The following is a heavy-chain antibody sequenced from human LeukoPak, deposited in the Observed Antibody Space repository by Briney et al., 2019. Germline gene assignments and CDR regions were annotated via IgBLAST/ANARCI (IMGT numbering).Heavy chain of an antibody. CDR1: GYTFTDYY. Sequence: GASVKVSCKASGYTFTDYYIHWVRQAPGRGLEWMGWINPNSGGTNYAQRFQGRVTMTRDTSISTLYMELSRLRSDDTAVFYCATSSGWKSNIDYWGQGTLVTVSS. D-gene: IGHD6-19*01. CDR2: INPNSGGT. V-gene: IGHV1-2*02. CDR3: ATSSGWKSNIDY. J-gene: IGHJ4*02.